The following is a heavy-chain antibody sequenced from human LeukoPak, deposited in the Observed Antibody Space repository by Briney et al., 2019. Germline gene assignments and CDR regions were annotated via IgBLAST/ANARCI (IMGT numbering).Heavy chain of an antibody. CDR3: ARGSFVLRFLEWLSRFDY. CDR1: GGSFSGYY. V-gene: IGHV4-34*01. CDR2: INHSGST. D-gene: IGHD3-3*01. Sequence: TSETLSLTCAVYGGSFSGYYWSWIRQPPGKGLEWIGEINHSGSTNYNPSLKSRVTISVDTSKNQFSLKLSSVTAADTAVYYCARGSFVLRFLEWLSRFDYWGQGTLVTVSS. J-gene: IGHJ4*02.